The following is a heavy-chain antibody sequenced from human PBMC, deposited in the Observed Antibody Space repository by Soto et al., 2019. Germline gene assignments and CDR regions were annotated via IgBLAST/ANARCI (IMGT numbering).Heavy chain of an antibody. D-gene: IGHD3-10*01. CDR2: ICCSGGNK. J-gene: IGHJ4*02. CDR3: AKTGNSGSYYNFLDY. CDR1: GFSFSRCA. V-gene: IGHV3-23*01. Sequence: GGLLRLSCAASGFSFSRCAVHWVRQAPGKGLEWVSPICCSGGNKHYADSVKGRFTISRDNSKNTLYLQMNSLRAEDTAVYYCAKTGNSGSYYNFLDYWGQGTLVTVSS.